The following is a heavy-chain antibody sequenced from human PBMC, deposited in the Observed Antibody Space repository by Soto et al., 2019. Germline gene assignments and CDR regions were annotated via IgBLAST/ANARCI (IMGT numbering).Heavy chain of an antibody. CDR1: GYTFTGYY. Sequence: ASVKVSCKASGYTFTGYYMHWVRQAPGQGPEWMGWINPNSGGTNYAQKFQGRVTMTRDTSISTAYMELSRLRSDDPAVYYCARELGGDDFWSGYPIDNWFDPWGQGTLVTVSS. J-gene: IGHJ5*02. D-gene: IGHD3-3*01. CDR3: ARELGGDDFWSGYPIDNWFDP. V-gene: IGHV1-2*02. CDR2: INPNSGGT.